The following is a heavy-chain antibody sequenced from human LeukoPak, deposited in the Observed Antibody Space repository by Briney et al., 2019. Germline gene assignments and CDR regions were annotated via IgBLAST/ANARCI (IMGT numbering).Heavy chain of an antibody. D-gene: IGHD3-3*01. CDR2: IYHSGST. J-gene: IGHJ5*02. CDR1: GYSISSGYY. V-gene: IGHV4-38-2*01. Sequence: SETLSLTCAVSGYSISSGYYWGWIRQPPGKGLEWIGSIYHSGSTYYNPSLKSRVTISVDTSKNQFSLKLSSVTAADTAVYYCARRGYDFWSGYDRDWFDPWGQGTPVTVSS. CDR3: ARRGYDFWSGYDRDWFDP.